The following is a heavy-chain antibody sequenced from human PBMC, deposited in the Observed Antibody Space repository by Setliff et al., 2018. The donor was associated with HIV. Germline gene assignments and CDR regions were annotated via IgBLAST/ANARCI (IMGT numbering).Heavy chain of an antibody. Sequence: PGGSLRLSCAASGFTFSDYYMSWIRQAPGKGLEWVSYISSSGSTIYYADSVKGRFTISRDNAKNSLYLRMNSLRAEDTAVYYCARPLTGYSITHYYYMDVRGKGTTVTVSS. J-gene: IGHJ6*03. CDR2: ISSSGSTI. CDR1: GFTFSDYY. CDR3: ARPLTGYSITHYYYMDV. V-gene: IGHV3-11*04. D-gene: IGHD3-9*01.